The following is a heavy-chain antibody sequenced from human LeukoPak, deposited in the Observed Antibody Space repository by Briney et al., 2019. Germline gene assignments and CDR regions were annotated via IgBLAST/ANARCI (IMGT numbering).Heavy chain of an antibody. CDR2: ISSSSSTI. J-gene: IGHJ4*02. Sequence: PGGSLRLSCAASGFTFSSYSMNWVRQAPGKGLEWVSYISSSSSTIYYADSVRGRFTISRDNAKNSLYLQMNSLRAEDTAVYYCARDVFTVDKDYFDYWGQGTLVTVSS. D-gene: IGHD2-15*01. CDR3: ARDVFTVDKDYFDY. CDR1: GFTFSSYS. V-gene: IGHV3-48*04.